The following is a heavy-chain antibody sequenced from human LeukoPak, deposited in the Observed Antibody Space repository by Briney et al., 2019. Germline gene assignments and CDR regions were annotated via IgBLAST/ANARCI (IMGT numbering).Heavy chain of an antibody. J-gene: IGHJ6*03. CDR2: INPNSGDT. CDR1: GYIFTGYY. Sequence: GASVKVSCKASGYIFTGYYMHWVRQAPGQGLEWMGWINPNSGDTNYAQKFQGRVTMTRDTSISTAYMELSRLRSDDTAVYSCARGVTARGFYYYMDIWGNGTTVTISS. D-gene: IGHD2-21*02. CDR3: ARGVTARGFYYYMDI. V-gene: IGHV1-2*02.